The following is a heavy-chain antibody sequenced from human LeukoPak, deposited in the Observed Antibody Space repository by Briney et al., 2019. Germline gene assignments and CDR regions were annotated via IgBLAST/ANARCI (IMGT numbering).Heavy chain of an antibody. V-gene: IGHV3-64*01. CDR2: ISSNGGST. CDR1: GFTFSSYA. J-gene: IGHJ4*02. D-gene: IGHD2-2*01. Sequence: PGGSLRLSCAASGFTFSSYAMHWVRQAPGKGLEYVSAISSNGGSTYYANSVKGRFTISRDNSKNTLYLQMGSLRAEDMAVYYCARGMEVEDIVVVPATLFDYWGQGTLATVSS. CDR3: ARGMEVEDIVVVPATLFDY.